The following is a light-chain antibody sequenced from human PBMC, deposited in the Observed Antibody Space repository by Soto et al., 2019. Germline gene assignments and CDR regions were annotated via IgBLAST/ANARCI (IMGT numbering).Light chain of an antibody. CDR3: QQRSNSRT. Sequence: DIVMTQSPSTLSGSVGDRDTITCGASQSISRRLAWYKQKPGNAPRLLISGASSRGSGIAARFSGSGSGTEFTLTISSIQPDDFGVYYCQQRSNSRTFGQGTKVDIK. J-gene: IGKJ1*01. CDR2: GAS. CDR1: QSISRR. V-gene: IGKV3-15*01.